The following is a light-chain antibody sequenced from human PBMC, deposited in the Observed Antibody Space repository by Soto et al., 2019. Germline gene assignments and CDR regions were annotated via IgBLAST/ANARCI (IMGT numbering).Light chain of an antibody. J-gene: IGKJ1*01. Sequence: DIVLTPSPGTLSLSPGDRAPLSCRASQSVSNNYLAWYQQKPGQAPRLLIYGASNRATGIPDRFSGSGSGTDFTLTISRLEPEDFAVYYCQQYGSSGTFGQGTKVDIK. CDR2: GAS. CDR1: QSVSNNY. CDR3: QQYGSSGT. V-gene: IGKV3-20*01.